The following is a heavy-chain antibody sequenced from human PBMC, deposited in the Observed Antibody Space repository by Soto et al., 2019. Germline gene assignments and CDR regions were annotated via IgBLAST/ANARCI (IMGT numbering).Heavy chain of an antibody. J-gene: IGHJ3*02. D-gene: IGHD3-22*01. CDR2: IYYSGST. CDR1: GGSISSYY. V-gene: IGHV4-59*01. Sequence: SETLSLTCTVSGGSISSYYWSWIRQPPGKGLEWIGYIYYSGSTNYNPSLKSRVTISVDTSKNQFSLKLSSVTAADTAVYYCARGYYYDSSGYYGQQAFDIWGQGTMVTVSS. CDR3: ARGYYYDSSGYYGQQAFDI.